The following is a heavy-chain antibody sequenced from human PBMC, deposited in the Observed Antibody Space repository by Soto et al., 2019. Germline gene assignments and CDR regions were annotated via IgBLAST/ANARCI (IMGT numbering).Heavy chain of an antibody. Sequence: EVQLVESGGGLVQPGGSLRLSCAASGFTVSSNYMTWVRQAPGKGLEWVSNIYSGGTTSYADSVKGRFTISRDKSKNKQFLQMNSLRADDTAVYYCASGASGNYRWGQGTLVTVSS. D-gene: IGHD3-10*01. CDR1: GFTVSSNY. J-gene: IGHJ4*02. CDR3: ASGASGNYR. V-gene: IGHV3-66*01. CDR2: IYSGGTT.